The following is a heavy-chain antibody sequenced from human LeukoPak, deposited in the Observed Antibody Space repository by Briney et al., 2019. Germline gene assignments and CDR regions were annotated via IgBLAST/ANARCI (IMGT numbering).Heavy chain of an antibody. CDR2: ISSSGSTI. D-gene: IGHD6-6*01. CDR1: GFTFSSYE. Sequence: GGSLRLSCAASGFTFSSYEMNWVRQAPGKGLEWVSYISSSGSTIYYADSVKGRFTISRDNSKNTLYLQMNSLRAEDTAIYYCARDRGSGSSGLRWFDPWGQGTLVTVSS. V-gene: IGHV3-48*03. CDR3: ARDRGSGSSGLRWFDP. J-gene: IGHJ5*02.